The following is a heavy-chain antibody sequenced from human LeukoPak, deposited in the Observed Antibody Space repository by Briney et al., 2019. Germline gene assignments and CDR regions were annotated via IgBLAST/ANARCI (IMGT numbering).Heavy chain of an antibody. D-gene: IGHD3-3*01. CDR1: GYTFTGYY. CDR2: INPNSGGT. CDR3: ARDISDFWSGYLVGDFDY. Sequence: ASVKVSCKASGYTFTGYYMHWVRQAPGQGLEWMGWINPNSGGTNYAQKFQGRVTMTRDTSISTACMELSRLRSDDTAVYYCARDISDFWSGYLVGDFDYWGQGTLVTVSS. V-gene: IGHV1-2*02. J-gene: IGHJ4*02.